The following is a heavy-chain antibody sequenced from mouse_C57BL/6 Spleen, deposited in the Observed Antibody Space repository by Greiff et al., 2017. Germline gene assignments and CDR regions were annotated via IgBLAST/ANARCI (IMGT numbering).Heavy chain of an antibody. Sequence: QVQLQQSGAELVKPGASVKISCKASGYAFSSYWMNWVKQRPGQGLEWIGQIYPGDGDTNYNGKFKGKATLTADQSSSTAYMHLSSLPSEDSAVYFLARRRIYYGSSWNFDVWGTGTTVTVSS. CDR1: GYAFSSYW. J-gene: IGHJ1*03. V-gene: IGHV1-80*01. CDR3: ARRRIYYGSSWNFDV. D-gene: IGHD1-1*01. CDR2: IYPGDGDT.